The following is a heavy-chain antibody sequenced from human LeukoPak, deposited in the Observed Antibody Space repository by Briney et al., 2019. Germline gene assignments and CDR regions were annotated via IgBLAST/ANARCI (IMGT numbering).Heavy chain of an antibody. CDR2: IYYSGST. CDR1: GGSISNYY. D-gene: IGHD3-10*01. V-gene: IGHV4-39*01. CDR3: ARLPTMVRELDY. J-gene: IGHJ4*02. Sequence: SETLSLTCTVSGGSISNYYWGWIRQPPGKGLEWIGSIYYSGSTYYNPSLKSRVTISVDTSKNQFSLKLSSVTAADTAVYYCARLPTMVRELDYWGQGTLVTVSS.